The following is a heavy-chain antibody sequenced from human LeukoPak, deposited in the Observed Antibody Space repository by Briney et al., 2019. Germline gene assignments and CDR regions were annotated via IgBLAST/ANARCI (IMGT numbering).Heavy chain of an antibody. J-gene: IGHJ3*02. CDR1: GYTFTNYA. CDR2: INTGNGNT. CDR3: ARDKGGEGDSGEAFDI. D-gene: IGHD1-26*01. Sequence: ASVKVSCKASGYTFTNYALHWVRQVPGQRLEWMGWINTGNGNTKYSQKFQGRVTITRATSASTAYMELSSLRSEDTAVYYCARDKGGEGDSGEAFDIWGQGTMVTVSS. V-gene: IGHV1-3*04.